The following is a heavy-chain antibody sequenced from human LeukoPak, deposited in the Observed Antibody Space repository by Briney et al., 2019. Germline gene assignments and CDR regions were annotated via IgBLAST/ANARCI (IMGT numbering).Heavy chain of an antibody. V-gene: IGHV3-23*01. CDR3: AKTGSTVTALNWFGP. Sequence: PGGSLRLSCAASGFTFSTNAMSWVRQAPGKGLEWVSGISRSGGSTYYADSVKGRFTISRDNSKNTLYLQMNSLRGEDTAVYYCAKTGSTVTALNWFGPWGQGTLVTVSS. J-gene: IGHJ5*02. CDR1: GFTFSTNA. CDR2: ISRSGGST. D-gene: IGHD4-17*01.